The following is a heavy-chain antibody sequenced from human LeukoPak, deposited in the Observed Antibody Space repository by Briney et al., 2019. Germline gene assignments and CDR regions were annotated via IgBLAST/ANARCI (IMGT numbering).Heavy chain of an antibody. D-gene: IGHD4-23*01. V-gene: IGHV3-48*01. Sequence: GGSLRLSCAASGFTFSSYEMNWVRQAPGKGLEWVSFISSSTSTIYYADSVKGRFTISRDNAKNSLYLQMNSLRAEDTAVYYCARDWRVVTLDYWGQGTLVTVSS. CDR3: ARDWRVVTLDY. CDR2: ISSSTSTI. CDR1: GFTFSSYE. J-gene: IGHJ4*02.